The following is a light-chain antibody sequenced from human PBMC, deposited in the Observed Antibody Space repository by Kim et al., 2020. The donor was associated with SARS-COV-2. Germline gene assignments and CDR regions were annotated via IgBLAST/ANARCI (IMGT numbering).Light chain of an antibody. CDR1: SSDVVGYNY. Sequence: GQPVTISCTGTSSDVVGYNYVSWYQQHPGKAPKLMIYEVSERPSGVPDRFSGSKSGNTASLTVSGLQAEDEADYYCSSYAGSNKGVFGGGTQLTVL. CDR3: SSYAGSNKGV. CDR2: EVS. V-gene: IGLV2-8*01. J-gene: IGLJ2*01.